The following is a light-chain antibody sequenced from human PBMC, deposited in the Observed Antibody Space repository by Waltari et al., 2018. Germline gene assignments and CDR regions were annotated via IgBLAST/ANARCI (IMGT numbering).Light chain of an antibody. J-gene: IGKJ1*01. Sequence: AIRLTQSPSSFSASTGDRVTITCRASQGISSYFAWYQQKPGKAPKLLIYAASTLQSGVPSRFSGSGSGTDFTLTISCLQSEDFATYYCQQYYSYPSTFGQGTKVEIK. CDR2: AAS. CDR3: QQYYSYPST. V-gene: IGKV1-8*01. CDR1: QGISSY.